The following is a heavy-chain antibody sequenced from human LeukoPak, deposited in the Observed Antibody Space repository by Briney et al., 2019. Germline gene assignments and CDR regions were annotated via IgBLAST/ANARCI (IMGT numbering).Heavy chain of an antibody. J-gene: IGHJ4*02. CDR1: GGSFSGYY. Sequence: SETLSLTCAVYGGSFSGYYWSWIRQPPGKGLEWIGEINHSGSTNYNPSLKSRVTISVDTSKNQFSLKLSSVTAADTAVYYCARRFVYCSGGSCSDYWGQGTLVTVSS. V-gene: IGHV4-34*01. CDR3: ARRFVYCSGGSCSDY. CDR2: INHSGST. D-gene: IGHD2-15*01.